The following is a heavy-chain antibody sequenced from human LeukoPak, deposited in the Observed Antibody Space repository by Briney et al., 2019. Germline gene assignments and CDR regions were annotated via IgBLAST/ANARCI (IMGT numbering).Heavy chain of an antibody. V-gene: IGHV3-30*04. D-gene: IGHD6-13*01. Sequence: PGRSLRLSCAASGSTFSSYAMHWVRQAPGKGLEWVAVISYDGTNKYYADSVKGRFTISRDNSKNTLYLQMNSLRAEDTAVYYCARTGYSSSWYGKETNWFDPWGQGTLVTVSS. CDR3: ARTGYSSSWYGKETNWFDP. CDR2: ISYDGTNK. J-gene: IGHJ5*02. CDR1: GSTFSSYA.